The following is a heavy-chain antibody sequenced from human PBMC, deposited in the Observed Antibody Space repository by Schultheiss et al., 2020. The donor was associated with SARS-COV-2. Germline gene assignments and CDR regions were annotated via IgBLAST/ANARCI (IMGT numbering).Heavy chain of an antibody. Sequence: SETLSLTCAVYGGSFSGYYWSWIRQPPGKGLEWIGEINHSGSTNYNPSLKSRVTISVDTSKNQFSLKLSSVTAADTAVYYCARCPLIAPNWFDPWGQGTLVTVSS. V-gene: IGHV4-34*01. CDR3: ARCPLIAPNWFDP. J-gene: IGHJ5*02. CDR2: INHSGST. CDR1: GGSFSGYY. D-gene: IGHD6-13*01.